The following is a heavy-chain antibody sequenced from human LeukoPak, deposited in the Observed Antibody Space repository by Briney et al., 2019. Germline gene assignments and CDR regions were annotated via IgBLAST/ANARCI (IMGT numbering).Heavy chain of an antibody. D-gene: IGHD2-2*01. Sequence: GGSLRLSCAASGFGFSSFGMHWVRQAPGRGLEWTAVIWFDGSYKYYADSVKGRFTISRGNSKNTLYLQMNSLRAEDTAVYYCAKITDCSSTSCLGVFDYWGQGTLVTVSS. CDR3: AKITDCSSTSCLGVFDY. V-gene: IGHV3-33*06. J-gene: IGHJ4*02. CDR1: GFGFSSFG. CDR2: IWFDGSYK.